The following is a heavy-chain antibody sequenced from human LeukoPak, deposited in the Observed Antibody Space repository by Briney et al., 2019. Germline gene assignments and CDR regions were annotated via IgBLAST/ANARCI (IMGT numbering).Heavy chain of an antibody. V-gene: IGHV4-39*07. D-gene: IGHD2-15*01. CDR1: GGSISGRRYY. CDR3: ARVPVAALYYFDY. Sequence: PSETLSLTCSVSGGSISGRRYYWGWIRQPPGRGLEWIGSIHYDGATYYNPSLKSRVTMSVDTSKNQFSLKLSSVTAADTAVYYCARVPVAALYYFDYWGQGTLVTVSS. J-gene: IGHJ4*02. CDR2: IHYDGAT.